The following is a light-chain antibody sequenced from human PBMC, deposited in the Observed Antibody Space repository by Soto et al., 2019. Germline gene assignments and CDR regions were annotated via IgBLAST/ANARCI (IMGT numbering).Light chain of an antibody. J-gene: IGKJ3*01. Sequence: EVVMTQSPGTLSLSAGARATVSCRARQSISSDLAWYQQKPGQSPRLLIYGASTRATDIPARFSGGGSGTEFTLTISSLQSEDSASYDCQQYHDWPPLTVGPGTKVHI. CDR3: QQYHDWPPLT. CDR1: QSISSD. V-gene: IGKV3-15*01. CDR2: GAS.